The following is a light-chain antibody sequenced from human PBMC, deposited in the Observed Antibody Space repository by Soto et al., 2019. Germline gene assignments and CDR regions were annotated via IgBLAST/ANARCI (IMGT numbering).Light chain of an antibody. Sequence: EIVLTQSPGTLSLSPGERATLSCRASQSVSSRYLAWYQQKPGQAPRLLIYGASNSATGIPDRFSGSGSGTDFTLTISRLEPEDFAVYFCQQDGSSPPFTFGQGTKVEIK. V-gene: IGKV3-20*01. CDR1: QSVSSRY. CDR2: GAS. J-gene: IGKJ2*01. CDR3: QQDGSSPPFT.